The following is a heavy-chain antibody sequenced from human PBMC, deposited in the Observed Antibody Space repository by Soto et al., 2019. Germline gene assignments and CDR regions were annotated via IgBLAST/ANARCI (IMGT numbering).Heavy chain of an antibody. J-gene: IGHJ3*02. V-gene: IGHV3-33*01. CDR3: XRVMDGRRDAFDI. CDR1: GFTFSRYG. CDR2: IWYDGSNK. D-gene: IGHD2-8*01. Sequence: SLRLSCAASGFTFSRYGMHWVRQGPGKGLEWVAVIWYDGSNKYYADSVKGRFTISGDNSKNTLYLQMNSMRAEDTAVYYSXRVMDGRRDAFDIWGQGTMVTVSS.